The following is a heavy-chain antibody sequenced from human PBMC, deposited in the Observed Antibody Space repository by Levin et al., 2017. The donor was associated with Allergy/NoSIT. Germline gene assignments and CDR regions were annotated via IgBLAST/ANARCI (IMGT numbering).Heavy chain of an antibody. CDR1: GFTFSSYA. CDR3: AKVSSYCSGGSCYEGYFDY. Sequence: GGSLRLSCAASGFTFSSYAMSWVRQAPGKGLEWVSAISGSGGSTYYADSVKGRFTISRDNSKNTLYLQMNSLRAEDTAVYYCAKVSSYCSGGSCYEGYFDYWGQGTLVTVSS. J-gene: IGHJ4*02. CDR2: ISGSGGST. V-gene: IGHV3-23*01. D-gene: IGHD2-15*01.